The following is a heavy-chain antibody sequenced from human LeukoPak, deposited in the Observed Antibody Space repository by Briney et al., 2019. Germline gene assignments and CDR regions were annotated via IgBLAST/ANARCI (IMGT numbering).Heavy chain of an antibody. J-gene: IGHJ3*01. Sequence: ASVKVSCKASEYTFMDYYIQWVRQAPGQGLEWMGWINPNSGGTTPPQKFQDRVTLTTDTSVSTACMELTWLTSDDTAVYYCARRMGSKLTKYDAFDLWGQGTLVTVSS. CDR2: INPNSGGT. V-gene: IGHV1-2*02. CDR3: ARRMGSKLTKYDAFDL. CDR1: EYTFMDYY. D-gene: IGHD1-1*01.